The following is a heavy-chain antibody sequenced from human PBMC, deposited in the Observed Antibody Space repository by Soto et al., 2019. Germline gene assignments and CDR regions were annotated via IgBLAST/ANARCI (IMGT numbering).Heavy chain of an antibody. CDR3: AKGSFGKGISHDF. CDR2: ITYDGSDK. V-gene: IGHV3-30*01. D-gene: IGHD3-3*02. Sequence: GGSLRLSCVASVFTFSNYAMHWVRQAPGKGLEWVAIITYDGSDKYYGDSVKGRFTISRDNSKNTLYLQMNSLRVEDTAVFYCAKGSFGKGISHDFWRQGPLLTVSS. CDR1: VFTFSNYA. J-gene: IGHJ4*02.